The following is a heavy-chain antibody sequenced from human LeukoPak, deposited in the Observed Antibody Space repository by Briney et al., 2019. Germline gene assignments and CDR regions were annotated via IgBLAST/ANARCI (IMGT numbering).Heavy chain of an antibody. CDR1: GFTFSSYL. J-gene: IGHJ4*02. CDR2: INQDGSEK. V-gene: IGHV3-7*05. CDR3: ARDRVTMVRGVNYYFDY. Sequence: GGALRLSCAASGFTFSSYLMSWVRQAPGEGLGWVAHINQDGSEKYYVDSMRGRFTICRDNAKTSLYLQMSSLRAENTAVYYGARDRVTMVRGVNYYFDYWGQGTLVTVSS. D-gene: IGHD3-10*01.